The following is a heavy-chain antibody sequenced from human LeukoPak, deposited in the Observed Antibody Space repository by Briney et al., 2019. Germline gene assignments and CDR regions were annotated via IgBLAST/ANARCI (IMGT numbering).Heavy chain of an antibody. D-gene: IGHD6-19*01. CDR1: GFTFSSYS. V-gene: IGHV3-21*01. J-gene: IGHJ4*02. Sequence: GGSLRLSCAASGFTFSSYSMNWVRQAPGRGLEWVSSISSSSSYIYYADSVKGRFTISRDNAKNPLYLQMNSLRAEDTAVYYCARDLYSSGWFDYWGQGTLVTVSS. CDR3: ARDLYSSGWFDY. CDR2: ISSSSSYI.